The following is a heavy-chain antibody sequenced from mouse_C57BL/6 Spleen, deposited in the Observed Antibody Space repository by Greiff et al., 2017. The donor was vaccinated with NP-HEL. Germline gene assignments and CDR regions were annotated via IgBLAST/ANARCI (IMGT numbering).Heavy chain of an antibody. Sequence: EVQLQQSGPELVKPGASVKISCKASGYTFTDYYMNWVKQSHGKSLEWIGDINPNNGGTSYNQKFKGKATLTVDKSSSTAYMELRSLTSEDSAVYYCARWTGPRTYFDYWGQGTTLTVSS. CDR3: ARWTGPRTYFDY. CDR1: GYTFTDYY. D-gene: IGHD4-1*01. J-gene: IGHJ2*01. V-gene: IGHV1-26*01. CDR2: INPNNGGT.